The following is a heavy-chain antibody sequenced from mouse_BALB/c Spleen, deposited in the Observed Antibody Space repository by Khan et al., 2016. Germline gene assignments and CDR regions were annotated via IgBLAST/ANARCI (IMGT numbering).Heavy chain of an antibody. J-gene: IGHJ4*01. CDR1: GDSITSGY. D-gene: IGHD1-1*01. CDR3: ARYDGSTYVRSMDY. Sequence: EVQLQESGPSLVKLSQTLSLTCSVTGDSITSGYWNWIRKFPGNKLEYMGYISHSGSTYYNPSLKSRISITRDTSKNQYYLQLNSVTTEDTATYYGARYDGSTYVRSMDYWGQGTSVTVSS. CDR2: ISHSGST. V-gene: IGHV3-8*02.